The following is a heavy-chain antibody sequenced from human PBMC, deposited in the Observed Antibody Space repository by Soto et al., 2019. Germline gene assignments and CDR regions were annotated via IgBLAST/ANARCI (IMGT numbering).Heavy chain of an antibody. CDR2: INHSGSN. J-gene: IGHJ3*02. V-gene: IGHV4-34*01. Sequence: SETLSLTCVVSGGSFSTYYYNWIRQSPGKGLEWIGEINHSGSNNYSPSLKSRVTMSLDTSKNQFSLKLTSVTAADTAVYYCARGGSNDWQVAFDIWGQGTMLTVS. CDR3: ARGGSNDWQVAFDI. CDR1: GGSFSTYY. D-gene: IGHD3-9*01.